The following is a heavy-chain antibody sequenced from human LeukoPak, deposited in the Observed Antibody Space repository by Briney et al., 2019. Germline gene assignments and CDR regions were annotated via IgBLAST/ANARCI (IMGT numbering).Heavy chain of an antibody. V-gene: IGHV3-66*01. CDR2: IYSGGGT. D-gene: IGHD4-11*01. J-gene: IGHJ6*02. CDR3: ARVRVTVTTIMYYYYYGMDV. Sequence: GSLRLSCAASGFTVSSNYMSWVRQAPGKGLEWVSVIYSGGGTYYADSVKGRFTISRDNSKNTLYLQMNSLRAEDTAVYYCARVRVTVTTIMYYYYYGMDVWGQGTTVTVSS. CDR1: GFTVSSNY.